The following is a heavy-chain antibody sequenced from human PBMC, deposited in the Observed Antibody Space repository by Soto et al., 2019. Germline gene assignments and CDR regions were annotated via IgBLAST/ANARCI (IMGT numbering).Heavy chain of an antibody. CDR1: GFDASVNY. J-gene: IGHJ6*02. CDR2: INNGGST. Sequence: EVQLVESGGTLVQPGGSLKLSCAASGFDASVNYMTWVRQAPGKGLEWVSAINNGGSTFYADSVKGRFTISRDDSKNTLYLQMNSLRVEDTAMYYCVRYNYYSGMDVWGQGTAVTVSS. CDR3: VRYNYYSGMDV. V-gene: IGHV3-66*01.